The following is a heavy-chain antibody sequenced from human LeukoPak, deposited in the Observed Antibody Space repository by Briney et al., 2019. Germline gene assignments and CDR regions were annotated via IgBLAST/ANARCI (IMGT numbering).Heavy chain of an antibody. CDR3: ARDANPYPIVAPQYYFDY. CDR1: GYTFTRYY. J-gene: IGHJ4*02. CDR2: VNPSGGST. V-gene: IGHV1-46*01. D-gene: IGHD2-2*01. Sequence: ASVKVSCKASGYTFTRYYMHWVRQAPGQGLEWMGIVNPSGGSTSYAQKFQGRVTMTRDMSTSTVYMELSSLRSEDTAVYYCARDANPYPIVAPQYYFDYWGQGTLVTVSS.